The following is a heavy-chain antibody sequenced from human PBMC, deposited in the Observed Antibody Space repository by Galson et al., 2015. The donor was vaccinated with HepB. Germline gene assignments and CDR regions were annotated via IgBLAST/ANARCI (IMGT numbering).Heavy chain of an antibody. J-gene: IGHJ5*02. D-gene: IGHD4-17*01. Sequence: SRVTMSVDTSKNQFSLKVTSVTAADTAVYYCARGKPRVTVTSLRWFDTWGQGSLVTVSS. CDR3: ARGKPRVTVTSLRWFDT. V-gene: IGHV4-34*01.